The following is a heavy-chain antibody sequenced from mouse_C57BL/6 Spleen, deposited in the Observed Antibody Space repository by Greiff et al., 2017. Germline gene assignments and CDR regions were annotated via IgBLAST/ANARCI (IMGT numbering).Heavy chain of an antibody. CDR2: IDPKSGGT. D-gene: IGHD1-1*01. J-gene: IGHJ2*01. V-gene: IGHV1-72*01. CDR1: GYTFTSYW. CDR3: ARERRGITTVFDY. Sequence: QVQLQQPGAELVKPGASVKLSCKASGYTFTSYWMHWVKQRPGRGLEWIGRIDPKSGGTKYNEKFKSKATLTVDKPSSTAYMQLSSLTSEDSAVYYCARERRGITTVFDYWGQGTTLTVSS.